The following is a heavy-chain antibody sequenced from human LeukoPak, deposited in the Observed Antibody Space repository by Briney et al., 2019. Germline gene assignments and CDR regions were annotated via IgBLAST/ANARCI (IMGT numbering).Heavy chain of an antibody. CDR3: ARHQRGYPPLNWFDP. CDR2: IYYSGST. CDR1: GGSISSYY. V-gene: IGHV4-59*08. Sequence: PSETLSLTCTVSGGSISSYYWSWIRQPPGKGLEWIGYIYYSGSTNYNPSLKSRVTISVDTSKNQFSLKPSSVTAADTAVYYCARHQRGYPPLNWFDPWGQGTLVTVSS. D-gene: IGHD3-22*01. J-gene: IGHJ5*02.